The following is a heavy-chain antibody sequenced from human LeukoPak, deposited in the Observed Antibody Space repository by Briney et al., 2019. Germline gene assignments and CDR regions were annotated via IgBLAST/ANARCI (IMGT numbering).Heavy chain of an antibody. Sequence: SETLSLTCTVSGGSVSSGSYYWRWIRQPPGKGLEWIGYIYYSGSTNYNPSLKSRVTISVDTSKNQFSLKLSSVTAADTAVYYCAAVGFSRGYSYGYCWGQGTLVTVSS. D-gene: IGHD5-18*01. V-gene: IGHV4-61*01. CDR1: GGSVSSGSYY. CDR2: IYYSGST. J-gene: IGHJ4*02. CDR3: AAVGFSRGYSYGYC.